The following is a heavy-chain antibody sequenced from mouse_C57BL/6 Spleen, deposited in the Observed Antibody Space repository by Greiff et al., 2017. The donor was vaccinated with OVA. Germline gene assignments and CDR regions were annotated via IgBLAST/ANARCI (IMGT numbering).Heavy chain of an antibody. Sequence: QVQLKESGPGLVQPSQSLSITCTVSGFSLTSYGVHWVRQSPGKGLEWLGVIWSGGSTDYNAAFISRLSISKDNSKSQVFFKMNSLQADDTAIYYCARTSYYYGSSYGGFDYWGQGTTLTVSS. J-gene: IGHJ2*01. CDR3: ARTSYYYGSSYGGFDY. V-gene: IGHV2-2*01. CDR1: GFSLTSYG. CDR2: IWSGGST. D-gene: IGHD1-1*01.